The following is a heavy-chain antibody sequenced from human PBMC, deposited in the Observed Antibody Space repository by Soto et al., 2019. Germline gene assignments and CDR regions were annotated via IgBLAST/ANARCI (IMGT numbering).Heavy chain of an antibody. CDR3: ARAEYYGMDV. CDR2: ISYDGSNK. V-gene: IGHV3-30-3*01. Sequence: QVQLVESGGGVVQPGRSLRLSCAASGFTFSSYAMHWVRQAPGKGLEWVAVISYDGSNKYYADSVKGRFTTSRDNSKNPLYLQMNSLRAEDTAVYYCARAEYYGMDVWGQGTTVTVSS. J-gene: IGHJ6*02. CDR1: GFTFSSYA.